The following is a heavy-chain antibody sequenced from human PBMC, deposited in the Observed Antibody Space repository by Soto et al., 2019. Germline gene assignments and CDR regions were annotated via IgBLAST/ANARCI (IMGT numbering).Heavy chain of an antibody. D-gene: IGHD6-19*01. CDR2: INWNSGTI. CDR1: GFTFDDYA. V-gene: IGHV3-9*01. Sequence: EVQLVESGGGLVQPGKSLRLSCAASGFTFDDYAMHWVRQAPGKGLEWVSSINWNSGTIDYADSVKGRFIISRDNAKNSLFLQMNSLRPEDTAFYYCAKAVAGARFDYWGQGTLVIVSS. CDR3: AKAVAGARFDY. J-gene: IGHJ4*02.